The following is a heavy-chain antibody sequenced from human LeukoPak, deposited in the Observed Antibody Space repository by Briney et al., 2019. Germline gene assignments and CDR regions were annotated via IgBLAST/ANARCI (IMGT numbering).Heavy chain of an antibody. V-gene: IGHV4-34*01. D-gene: IGHD3-16*01. J-gene: IGHJ4*02. Sequence: PSETLSLTCTVSGGSISSYYWSWIRQPPGKGLEWIGEINHSGSTNYNPSLKSRVTISVDTSKNQFSLKLSSVTAADTPVYYCARAPRYYFDYWGQGTLVTVSS. CDR1: GGSISSYY. CDR2: INHSGST. CDR3: ARAPRYYFDY.